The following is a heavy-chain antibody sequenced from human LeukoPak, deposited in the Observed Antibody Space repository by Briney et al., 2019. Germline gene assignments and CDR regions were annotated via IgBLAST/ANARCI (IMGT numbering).Heavy chain of an antibody. D-gene: IGHD3-10*01. CDR1: GFTVSSNS. Sequence: GGSLRLSCTVSGFTVSSNSMSWVRQAPGKGLVWVARINTNGSPTQYADSVKGRFTISRDNAKTTLYLQMNSLRDEDTAVYYCAGDLISGSGSLGYWGQGTLVTVSS. CDR3: AGDLISGSGSLGY. J-gene: IGHJ4*02. CDR2: INTNGSPT. V-gene: IGHV3-74*01.